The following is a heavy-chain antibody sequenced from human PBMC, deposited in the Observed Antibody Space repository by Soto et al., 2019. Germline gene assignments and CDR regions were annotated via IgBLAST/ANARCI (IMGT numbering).Heavy chain of an antibody. CDR1: GFTFDDYT. CDR2: ISWDGSSP. J-gene: IGHJ4*02. CDR3: AKGDGASYCSSTSCSIDY. Sequence: VQLVESGGVVVQPGGSLRLSCAASGFTFDDYTMHWVRQGPGKGLEWVSLISWDGSSPYYADSVKGRFTISRDNSKNSLYLQMNSLRTEDTALYYCAKGDGASYCSSTSCSIDYWGQGTLVTVSS. V-gene: IGHV3-43*01. D-gene: IGHD2-2*01.